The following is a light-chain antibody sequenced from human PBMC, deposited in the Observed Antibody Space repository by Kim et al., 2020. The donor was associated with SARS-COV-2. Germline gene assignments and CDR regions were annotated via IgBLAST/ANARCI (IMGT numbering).Light chain of an antibody. Sequence: QSALTQPRSVSGSPGQSVTISCTGTSSDVGGYNYVSWYQQHPGKAHKLMIYDVSKRPSGGPDRFSGSKSGNTASLTISGLQAEDEADYYCCSYAGSYTVFGGGTQLTVL. CDR3: CSYAGSYTV. CDR2: DVS. V-gene: IGLV2-11*01. J-gene: IGLJ3*02. CDR1: SSDVGGYNY.